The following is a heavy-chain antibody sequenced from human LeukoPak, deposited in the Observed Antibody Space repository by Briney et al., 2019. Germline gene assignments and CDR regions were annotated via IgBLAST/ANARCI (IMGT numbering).Heavy chain of an antibody. CDR2: ISAYNGNT. V-gene: IGHV1-18*01. CDR3: ARDPPTRTGIAVAGTGDY. J-gene: IGHJ4*02. D-gene: IGHD6-19*01. CDR1: GYTFTSYG. Sequence: ASVKVSCKASGYTFTSYGISWVRQAPGQGLEWMGWISAYNGNTNYAQKLQGRVTMTTDTSTSTAYMELRSLRPDDTAVYYCARDPPTRTGIAVAGTGDYWGQGILVTVSS.